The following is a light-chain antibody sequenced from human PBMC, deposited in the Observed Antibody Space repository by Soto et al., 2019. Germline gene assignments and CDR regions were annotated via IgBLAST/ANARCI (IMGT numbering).Light chain of an antibody. CDR3: QQYESSPRT. V-gene: IGKV3-15*01. CDR2: GAS. J-gene: IGKJ1*01. CDR1: ESVSSH. Sequence: EIVMTQSPATLSVSPGKGATLSSRASESVSSHLAWYQQKHGQAPRLLIHGASIRDTGIPARFSGSGSGTEFTLTISRLQSEDFAVYYCQQYESSPRTFGHGTKVDIK.